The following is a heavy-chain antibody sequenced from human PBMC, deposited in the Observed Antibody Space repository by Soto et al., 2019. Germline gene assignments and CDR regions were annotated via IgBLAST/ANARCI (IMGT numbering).Heavy chain of an antibody. J-gene: IGHJ4*02. V-gene: IGHV4-59*01. CDR3: ARAERWLQLSLAY. D-gene: IGHD5-12*01. CDR2: IYYSGST. CDR1: GGSISSYY. Sequence: SESLSLTCIVSGGSISSYYWSWIRQPPGKGLEWIGYIYYSGSTNYNPSLKSRVTISVDTSKNQFSLKLSSVTAADTAVYYCARAERWLQLSLAYWGQGTLVTVSS.